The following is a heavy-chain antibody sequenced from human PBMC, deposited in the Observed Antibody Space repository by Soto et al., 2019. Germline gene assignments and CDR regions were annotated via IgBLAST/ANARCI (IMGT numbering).Heavy chain of an antibody. D-gene: IGHD3-10*01. J-gene: IGHJ4*02. CDR2: IYYSGST. CDR1: GGSISSYY. CDR3: ARGIKWFGEFQFDY. V-gene: IGHV4-59*01. Sequence: SETLSLTCTVSGGSISSYYWSWIRQPPGKGLEWIGYIYYSGSTNYNPSLKSRVTISVDTSKNQFSLKLSSVTAADTAVYYCARGIKWFGEFQFDYWGQGTLVTVSS.